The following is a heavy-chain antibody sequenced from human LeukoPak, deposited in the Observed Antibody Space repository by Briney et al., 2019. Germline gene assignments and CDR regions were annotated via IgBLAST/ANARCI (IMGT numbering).Heavy chain of an antibody. Sequence: SETLSLTCAVYGGSFSGYYWSWIRQPPGKGLEWIGEINHSGSTNYNPSLKSRVTISVDTSKNQFSLKLSSVTAADTAVYYCARHPQRGGRWLHRRYFDYWGQGTLVTVSS. J-gene: IGHJ4*02. CDR2: INHSGST. CDR1: GGSFSGYY. CDR3: ARHPQRGGRWLHRRYFDY. V-gene: IGHV4-34*01. D-gene: IGHD5-24*01.